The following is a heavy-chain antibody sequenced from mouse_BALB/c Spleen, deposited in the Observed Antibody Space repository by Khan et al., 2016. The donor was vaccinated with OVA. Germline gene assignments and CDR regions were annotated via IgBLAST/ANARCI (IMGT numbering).Heavy chain of an antibody. CDR2: IRNKANGYTT. Sequence: EVELVESGGGLVQPGGSLRLSCATSGFTFTDYYMSWVRQPPGKALEWLGFIRNKANGYTTEYSASVKGRFTISRDNSQSILYLQMNTLRAEDSATYYCARAGNWDGGYFDYWGQGTTLTVSS. CDR3: ARAGNWDGGYFDY. CDR1: GFTFTDYY. D-gene: IGHD4-1*01. J-gene: IGHJ2*01. V-gene: IGHV7-3*02.